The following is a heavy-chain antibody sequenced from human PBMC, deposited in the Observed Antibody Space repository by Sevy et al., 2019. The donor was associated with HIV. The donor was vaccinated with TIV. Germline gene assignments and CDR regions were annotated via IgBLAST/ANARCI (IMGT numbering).Heavy chain of an antibody. J-gene: IGHJ4*02. CDR3: AKGGGYCISTSCYHFDY. CDR1: GFTFSSYG. V-gene: IGHV3-30*18. D-gene: IGHD2-2*01. Sequence: RGSLRLSCAASGFTFSSYGMHWVRQAPGKGLEWVAVISYDGSNKYYADSVKGRFTISRSNSKNTLYLQMNSLRAEDTAVYYCAKGGGYCISTSCYHFDYWGQGTLVTVSS. CDR2: ISYDGSNK.